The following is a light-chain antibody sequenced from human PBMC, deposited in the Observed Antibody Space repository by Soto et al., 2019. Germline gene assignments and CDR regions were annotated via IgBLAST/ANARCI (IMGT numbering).Light chain of an antibody. CDR2: DAS. CDR1: QNVYTN. J-gene: IGKJ4*01. Sequence: EIVMTQSPATLSVSPGEGATLSCKASQNVYTNLAWYQQRPGQPPRLLIYDASTRATGISARFSGSGYGTEFTLTISSLQSEDFAVDFCQQCRNWPLTFGGGTKVEIK. V-gene: IGKV3-15*01. CDR3: QQCRNWPLT.